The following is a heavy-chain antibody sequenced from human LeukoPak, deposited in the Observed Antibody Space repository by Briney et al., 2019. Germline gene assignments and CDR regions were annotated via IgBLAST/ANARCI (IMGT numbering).Heavy chain of an antibody. CDR1: GFTFSSYS. Sequence: GSLRLSCAASGFTFSSYSMNWIRQPPGKGLEWIGYISYSGSANYNPSLKSRVTISVDTSKNQFSLKVTSVTAADTAVYYCARETAMVLDYWGQGTLVTVSS. CDR2: ISYSGSA. D-gene: IGHD5-18*01. V-gene: IGHV4-59*01. J-gene: IGHJ4*02. CDR3: ARETAMVLDY.